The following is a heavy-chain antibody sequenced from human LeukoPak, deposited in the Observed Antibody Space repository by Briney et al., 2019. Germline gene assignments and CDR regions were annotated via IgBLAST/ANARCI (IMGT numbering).Heavy chain of an antibody. CDR3: ARDGGGDYVLDY. J-gene: IGHJ4*02. CDR1: GYTFNIYY. CDR2: INPSGGST. D-gene: IGHD4-17*01. Sequence: PWASVKVSCKASGYTFNIYYMHWVRQAPGQGLEWMRIINPSGGSTSYVQKFQGRVTMTRDMSTSTDYMELSSLRSEDTAVYYCARDGGGDYVLDYWGQGTLVTVSS. V-gene: IGHV1-46*02.